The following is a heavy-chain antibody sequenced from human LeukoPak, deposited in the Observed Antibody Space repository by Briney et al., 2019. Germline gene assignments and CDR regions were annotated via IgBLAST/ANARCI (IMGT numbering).Heavy chain of an antibody. J-gene: IGHJ4*02. CDR1: GYTFTTYG. V-gene: IGHV1-18*01. D-gene: IGHD3-16*01. Sequence: ASVKVSCKASGYTFTTYGISWVRQAPGRGLEWMGWISAYSANTSYIQSLQGRVTISTDTSTSTAYMELRSLRSDDTGVYYCARVLPRLSWGEFDYWGQGTLVTVSS. CDR3: ARVLPRLSWGEFDY. CDR2: ISAYSANT.